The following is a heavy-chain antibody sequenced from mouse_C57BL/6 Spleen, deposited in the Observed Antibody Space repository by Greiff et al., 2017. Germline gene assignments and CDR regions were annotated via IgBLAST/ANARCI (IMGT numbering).Heavy chain of an antibody. CDR2: INPNNGGT. J-gene: IGHJ1*03. D-gene: IGHD1-1*01. Sequence: VQLQQSGPELVKPGASVKIPCKASGYTFTDYNMDWVKQSHGKSLEWIGDINPNNGGTIYNQKFKGKATLTVDKSSSTAYMELRSLTSEDTAVYYCARWGTTVVATEYFDVWGTGTTVTVSS. CDR3: ARWGTTVVATEYFDV. V-gene: IGHV1-18*01. CDR1: GYTFTDYN.